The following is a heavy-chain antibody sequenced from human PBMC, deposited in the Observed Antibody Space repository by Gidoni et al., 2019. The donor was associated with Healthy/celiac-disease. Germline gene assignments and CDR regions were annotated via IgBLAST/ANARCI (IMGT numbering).Heavy chain of an antibody. V-gene: IGHV3-11*01. CDR2: ISSSGSTI. D-gene: IGHD3-3*01. CDR3: ARDPQAFTIFGAVTPSGAIDY. J-gene: IGHJ4*02. CDR1: GFTFSDYY. Sequence: QVQLVESGGGLVKPGGSLRLSCAASGFTFSDYYMSWIRQAPGKGLEWVSYISSSGSTIYYADSVKGRFTISRDNAKNSLYLQMNSLRAEDTAVYYCARDPQAFTIFGAVTPSGAIDYWGQGTLVTVSS.